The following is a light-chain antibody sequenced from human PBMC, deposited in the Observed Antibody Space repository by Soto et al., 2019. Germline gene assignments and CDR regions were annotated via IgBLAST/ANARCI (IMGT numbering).Light chain of an antibody. CDR1: SNDVGGYNH. CDR2: DVS. V-gene: IGLV2-11*01. J-gene: IGLJ1*01. CDR3: CSYAGTPYV. Sequence: QSVLTQPRSVSGSPGQSVTISCTGTSNDVGGYNHVSWYQQHPGKAPKFMIYDVSERPSGVPDRFSGSKSGNTASLTISGLQAEDEADYYCCSYAGTPYVFGTGTKLTVL.